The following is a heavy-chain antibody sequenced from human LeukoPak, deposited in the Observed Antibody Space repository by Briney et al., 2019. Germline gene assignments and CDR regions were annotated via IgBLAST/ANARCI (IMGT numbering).Heavy chain of an antibody. CDR3: ASDDSTGWYSLD. CDR1: GFIFSDFP. J-gene: IGHJ4*02. V-gene: IGHV3-48*01. Sequence: GGSLRLSCAASGFIFSDFPMNWVRQAPGMGLEWISYISRGGSSIYYAASVRGRFTISRDNAKSSLYLQMNSLRAEDTAVYYCASDDSTGWYSLDWGLGTLVTVSS. D-gene: IGHD6-19*01. CDR2: ISRGGSSI.